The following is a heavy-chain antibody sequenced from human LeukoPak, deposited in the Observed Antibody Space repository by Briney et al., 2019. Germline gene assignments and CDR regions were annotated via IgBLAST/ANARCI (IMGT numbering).Heavy chain of an antibody. J-gene: IGHJ4*02. Sequence: PGGSLRLSCSASGFTFSSYAMHWVRQAPGKGLEYVSAISSNGGSTYYADSVKGRFTISRDNAKNSLYLQMNSLRAEDTAVYYCARDMIAVAEDYYFDYWGQGTLVTVSS. V-gene: IGHV3-64*04. CDR3: ARDMIAVAEDYYFDY. D-gene: IGHD6-19*01. CDR2: ISSNGGST. CDR1: GFTFSSYA.